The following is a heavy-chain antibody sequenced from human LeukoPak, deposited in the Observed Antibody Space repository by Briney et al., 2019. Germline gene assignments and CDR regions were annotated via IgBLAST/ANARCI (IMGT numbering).Heavy chain of an antibody. D-gene: IGHD5-18*01. CDR3: ARVRIQLFWFDP. CDR2: IYTSGST. CDR1: GGSISSGSYY. V-gene: IGHV4-61*02. J-gene: IGHJ5*02. Sequence: SQTLSLTCTVSGGSISSGSYYWSWIRQPAGKGLEWIGRIYTSGSTSYNPSLKSRVTISVDTSKNQFSLKLSSVTAADTAVYYCARVRIQLFWFDPWGQGTLVTVSS.